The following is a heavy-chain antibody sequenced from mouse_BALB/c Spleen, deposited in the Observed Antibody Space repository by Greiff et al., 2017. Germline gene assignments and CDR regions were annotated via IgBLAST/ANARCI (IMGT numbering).Heavy chain of an antibody. CDR2: IRNKANGYTT. V-gene: IGHV7-3*02. CDR1: GFTFTNYY. CDR3: ARGGLDY. J-gene: IGHJ2*01. Sequence: EVKVVESGGGLVQPGGSLRLSCATSGFTFTNYYMSWVRQPPGKALEWLGFIRNKANGYTTEYSASVKGRFTISRDNSQSILYLQMNTLRAEDSATYYCARGGLDYWGQGTTLTVSS.